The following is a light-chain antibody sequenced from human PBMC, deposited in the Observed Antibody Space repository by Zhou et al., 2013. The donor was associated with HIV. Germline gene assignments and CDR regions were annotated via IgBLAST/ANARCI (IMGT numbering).Light chain of an antibody. CDR1: QSISSW. Sequence: DIQMTQSPSTLSASVGDRVTITCRASQSISSWLAWYQQKPGRAPKLLIYAASSLQSGIPSRFSGSGSETDFTLTINCLQSEDFATYYCQHYYSYPWTFGQGTKVET. V-gene: IGKV1-5*01. J-gene: IGKJ1*01. CDR2: AAS. CDR3: QHYYSYPWT.